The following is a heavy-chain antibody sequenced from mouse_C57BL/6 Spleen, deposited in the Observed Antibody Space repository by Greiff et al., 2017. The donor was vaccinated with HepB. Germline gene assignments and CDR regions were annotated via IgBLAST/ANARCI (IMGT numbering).Heavy chain of an antibody. CDR2: IDPETGGT. Sequence: QVQLQQSGAELVRPGASVTLSCKASGYTFTDYEMHWVKQTPVHGLEWIGAIDPETGGTAYNQKFKGKAILTADKSSSTAYMELRSLTSEDSAVYYCTGSYYGSGYDYFDYWGQGTTLTVSS. D-gene: IGHD1-1*01. V-gene: IGHV1-15*01. CDR1: GYTFTDYE. CDR3: TGSYYGSGYDYFDY. J-gene: IGHJ2*01.